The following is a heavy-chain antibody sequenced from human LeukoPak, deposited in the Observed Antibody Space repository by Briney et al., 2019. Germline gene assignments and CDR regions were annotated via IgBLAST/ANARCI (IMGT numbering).Heavy chain of an antibody. D-gene: IGHD3-16*01. Sequence: SETLSLTCTVSGGSISGHYWTWVRQPPGKGLEWIGQIHYSGRPDYNPSLKSRVTISVDTSKNQLSLKMTSVTGADTAVYYCARFGVDYDMDVWGQGTTVTVSS. CDR1: GGSISGHY. J-gene: IGHJ6*02. V-gene: IGHV4-59*11. CDR2: IHYSGRP. CDR3: ARFGVDYDMDV.